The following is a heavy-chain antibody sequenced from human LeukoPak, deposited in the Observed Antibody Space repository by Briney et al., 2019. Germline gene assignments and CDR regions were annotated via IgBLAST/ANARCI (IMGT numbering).Heavy chain of an antibody. CDR2: ISSSGSAI. J-gene: IGHJ4*02. CDR1: GFTFSSYE. Sequence: AGGSLRLSCAASGFTFSSYEMTWVRQAPGKGLEWISYISSSGSAIYYADSVKGRFTISRDNAKNSLYLQMNRLRAEDTAVYYCARDYNFDYWGQGTLVTVSS. CDR3: ARDYNFDY. V-gene: IGHV3-48*03.